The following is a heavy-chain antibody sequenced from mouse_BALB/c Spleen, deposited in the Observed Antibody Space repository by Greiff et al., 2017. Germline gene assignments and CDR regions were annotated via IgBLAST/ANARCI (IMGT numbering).Heavy chain of an antibody. D-gene: IGHD2-3*01. CDR3: ARDGSNDGYMAMDY. CDR2: IWAGGST. V-gene: IGHV2-9*02. Sequence: VQREESGPGLVAPSQSLPITCTVSGYSLTSYGVHWVRQPPGKGLEWLGVIWAGGSTNYNSALMSRMSISKDNAKSQVFLKMNSLQTDDTAMYYCARDGSNDGYMAMDYWGQGTSVTVSS. J-gene: IGHJ4*01. CDR1: GYSLTSYG.